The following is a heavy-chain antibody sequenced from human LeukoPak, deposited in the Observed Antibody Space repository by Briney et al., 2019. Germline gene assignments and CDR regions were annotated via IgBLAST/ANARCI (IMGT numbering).Heavy chain of an antibody. V-gene: IGHV3-30*18. CDR2: ISYDGSNK. CDR1: GFTFSNYG. CDR3: AKDRGYTYGWVDY. D-gene: IGHD5-18*01. Sequence: GGSLRLSCAASGFTFSNYGMHWVRQAPGKGLEWVAVISYDGSNKYYADSVKGRFTISRDNSKNTLYLQMNSLRAEDTAVYYCAKDRGYTYGWVDYWGQGTLVTVSS. J-gene: IGHJ4*02.